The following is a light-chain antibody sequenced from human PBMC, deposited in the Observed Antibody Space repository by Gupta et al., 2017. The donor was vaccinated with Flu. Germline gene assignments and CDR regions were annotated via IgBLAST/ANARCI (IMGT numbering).Light chain of an antibody. CDR2: KAS. CDR1: QSISSW. Sequence: DIQMTQSPSTLSASVGDRVTITCRASQSISSWLAWYQQKPGKAPKLLIYKASILERGVPSRFSGSGSGTDFTLTISSLQPDDFATYYCQQDYSYLYTFGQGTKVEIK. CDR3: QQDYSYLYT. J-gene: IGKJ2*01. V-gene: IGKV1-5*03.